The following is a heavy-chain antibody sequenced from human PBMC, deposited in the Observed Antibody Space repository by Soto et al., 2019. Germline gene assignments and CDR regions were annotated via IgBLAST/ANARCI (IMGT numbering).Heavy chain of an antibody. V-gene: IGHV1-8*01. CDR3: ARGVKDCTNGVCSNWFDP. J-gene: IGHJ5*02. CDR1: GYTFTSYD. CDR2: MNPNSGNT. D-gene: IGHD2-8*01. Sequence: GASVKVSCKASGYTFTSYDINWVRQATGQGLEWMGWMNPNSGNTGYAQKFQGRVTMTRNTSISTAYMELSSLRSEDTAVYYCARGVKDCTNGVCSNWFDPWGQGTLVTVSS.